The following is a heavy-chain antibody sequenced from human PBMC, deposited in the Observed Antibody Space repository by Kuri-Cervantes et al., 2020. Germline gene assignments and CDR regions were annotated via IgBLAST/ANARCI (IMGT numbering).Heavy chain of an antibody. CDR2: IRYDGSNK. Sequence: LSLTCAASGFTFSDYYMTWVRQAPGKGLEWVAFIRYDGSNKYYADSVKGRFTISRDNSKNTLYLQMNSLRAEDTAVYYCAKDYDFWSGYSSQYYFDYWGQGTLVTVSS. V-gene: IGHV3-30*02. CDR1: GFTFSDYY. CDR3: AKDYDFWSGYSSQYYFDY. D-gene: IGHD3-3*01. J-gene: IGHJ4*02.